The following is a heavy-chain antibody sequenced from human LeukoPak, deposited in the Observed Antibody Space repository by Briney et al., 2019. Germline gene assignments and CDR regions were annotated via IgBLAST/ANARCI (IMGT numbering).Heavy chain of an antibody. CDR1: GGSISSYY. J-gene: IGHJ5*02. CDR2: IYYSGST. V-gene: IGHV4-59*12. Sequence: SETLSLTCTVSGGSISSYYWSWIRQPPGKGLEWIGYIYYSGSTNYNPSLKSRVTISVDKSKNQFSLKLSSVTAADTAVYYCARVGGHDYGDSNWFDPWGQGTLVTVSS. CDR3: ARVGGHDYGDSNWFDP. D-gene: IGHD4-17*01.